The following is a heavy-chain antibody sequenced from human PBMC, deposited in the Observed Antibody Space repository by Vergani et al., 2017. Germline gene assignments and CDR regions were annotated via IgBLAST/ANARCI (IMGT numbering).Heavy chain of an antibody. Sequence: QVQLQQWGAGLLKPSETLSPTCAVHGGSFSGYYWSWIRQPPGKGLEWIGEINHSGSTNYNPSLKSRVTISVDTSKNQFSLKLSSVTAADTAVYYCARGILGYCSSTSCYKVSYYYYGMDVWGQGTTVTVSS. CDR3: ARGILGYCSSTSCYKVSYYYYGMDV. J-gene: IGHJ6*02. V-gene: IGHV4-34*01. CDR1: GGSFSGYY. CDR2: INHSGST. D-gene: IGHD2-2*02.